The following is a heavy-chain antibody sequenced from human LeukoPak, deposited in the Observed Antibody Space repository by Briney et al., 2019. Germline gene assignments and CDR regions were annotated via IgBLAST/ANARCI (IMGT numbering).Heavy chain of an antibody. CDR2: IYYSGST. J-gene: IGHJ4*02. CDR1: GGSISSYC. CDR3: ARLTMGEQSDY. Sequence: SETLSLTCTVSGGSISSYCWSWIRQPPGKGLEWIGYIYYSGSTNYNPSLKSRVTISVDTSKNQFSLKLSSVTAADTAVYYCARLTMGEQSDYWGQGTLVTVSS. V-gene: IGHV4-59*08. D-gene: IGHD3-10*01.